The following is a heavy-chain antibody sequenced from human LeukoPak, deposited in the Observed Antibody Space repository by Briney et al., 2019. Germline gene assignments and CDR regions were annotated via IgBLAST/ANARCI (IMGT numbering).Heavy chain of an antibody. Sequence: PSETLSLTRTVSVGSISSYYWSWIRQPPGMGLKWIGYICYSGGTNYNPSLKSRVIISVDTSQNQFSLKLSSVTAADTAVYYWARDGRLMIVAKDAFDIWGQGTMVTVSS. CDR1: VGSISSYY. J-gene: IGHJ3*02. CDR2: ICYSGGT. CDR3: ARDGRLMIVAKDAFDI. V-gene: IGHV4-59*12. D-gene: IGHD3-22*01.